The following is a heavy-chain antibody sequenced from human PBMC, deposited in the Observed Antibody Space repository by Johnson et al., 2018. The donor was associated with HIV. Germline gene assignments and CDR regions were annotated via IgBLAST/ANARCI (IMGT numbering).Heavy chain of an antibody. V-gene: IGHV3-13*01. J-gene: IGHJ3*01. CDR1: GFTFSNYD. Sequence: VQLVESGGDMVQPGRSLRLSCAASGFTFSNYDMHWVRQTAGRRLEWVSGIAATGDTYYPGSVKGRFTVSRENARNSLYLQLNSLRAGDSALYYCARGSYYGWDAFALWGQGTMVTVSS. CDR3: ARGSYYGWDAFAL. CDR2: IAATGDT. D-gene: IGHD1-26*01.